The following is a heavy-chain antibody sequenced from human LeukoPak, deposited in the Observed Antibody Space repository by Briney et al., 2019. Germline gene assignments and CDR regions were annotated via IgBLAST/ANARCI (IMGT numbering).Heavy chain of an antibody. D-gene: IGHD5-24*01. V-gene: IGHV4-59*12. Sequence: PSETLSLTCTVSGGSIATYYWSWVRRFPGKGLEWIGYIYYNGRTDYNPSLESRLTMSLDTSKNQFSLRLTSVTAADTAVYYCARDDSDGRSRGGGFDPWGQGTLVTVSS. J-gene: IGHJ5*02. CDR3: ARDDSDGRSRGGGFDP. CDR2: IYYNGRT. CDR1: GGSIATYY.